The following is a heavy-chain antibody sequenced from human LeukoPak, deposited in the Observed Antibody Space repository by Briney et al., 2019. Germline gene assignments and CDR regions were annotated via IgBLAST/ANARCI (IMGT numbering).Heavy chain of an antibody. CDR3: ARSLEWIQLWFY. Sequence: SETLSLTCTVSGGSISSYYWSWIRQPPGKGLEWIGSIYYSGSTYYNPSLKSRVTISVDTSKNQFSLKLSSVTAADTAVYYCARSLEWIQLWFYWGQGTLVTVSS. J-gene: IGHJ4*02. CDR2: IYYSGST. D-gene: IGHD5-18*01. V-gene: IGHV4-59*12. CDR1: GGSISSYY.